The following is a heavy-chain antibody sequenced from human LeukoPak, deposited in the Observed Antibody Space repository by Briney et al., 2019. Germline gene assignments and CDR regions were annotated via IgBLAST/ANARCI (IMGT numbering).Heavy chain of an antibody. J-gene: IGHJ4*02. Sequence: PSETLSLTCTVSGGSFSSGSYYWSWIRQPPGKGLEWIGYIYYSGSTNYNPSLKSRVTISVDTSKNQFSLKLSSVTAADTAVYYCARGGSSSWEIDYWGQGTLVTVSS. V-gene: IGHV4-61*01. CDR3: ARGGSSSWEIDY. D-gene: IGHD6-13*01. CDR2: IYYSGST. CDR1: GGSFSSGSYY.